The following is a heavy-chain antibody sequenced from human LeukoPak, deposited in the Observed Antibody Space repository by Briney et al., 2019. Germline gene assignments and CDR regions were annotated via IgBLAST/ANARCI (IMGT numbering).Heavy chain of an antibody. CDR3: ARDLYGRVIAVAGRGALVY. CDR2: INAGNGNT. V-gene: IGHV1-3*01. J-gene: IGHJ4*02. Sequence: GASVKVSCKASGYTFTSYAMHWVRQAPGQRLEWMGWINAGNGNTKYSQKFQGRVTITRDTSASTAYMELSSLRSEDTAVYYCARDLYGRVIAVAGRGALVYWCQGTLGTVSS. D-gene: IGHD6-19*01. CDR1: GYTFTSYA.